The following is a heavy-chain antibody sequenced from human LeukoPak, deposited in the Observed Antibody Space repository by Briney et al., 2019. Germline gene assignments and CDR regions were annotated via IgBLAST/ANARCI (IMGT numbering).Heavy chain of an antibody. CDR3: ANLPTVGSQLPPAEYFQH. D-gene: IGHD2-2*01. CDR2: ISYDGSNK. Sequence: GRSLRLSCAASGFTFSSYGMHWVRQAPGKGLEWVAVISYDGSNKYYADSVKGRFTISRDNSKNTLYLQMKSLRAEDTAVYYCANLPTVGSQLPPAEYFQHWGQGTLVTVSS. V-gene: IGHV3-30*18. J-gene: IGHJ1*01. CDR1: GFTFSSYG.